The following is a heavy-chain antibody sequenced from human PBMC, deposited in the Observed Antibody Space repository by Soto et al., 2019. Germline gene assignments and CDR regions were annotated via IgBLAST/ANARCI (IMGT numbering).Heavy chain of an antibody. Sequence: SETLSLTCAVYGGSFSGYYWSWIRQPPGKGLEWIGEINHSGSTNYNPSLKSRVTISVDTSKNQFSLKLSSVTAADTAVYYCARGSAFLWFGALAPRELMNWFDPSGQGTLFTVSS. CDR1: GGSFSGYY. D-gene: IGHD3-10*01. J-gene: IGHJ5*02. CDR2: INHSGST. CDR3: ARGSAFLWFGALAPRELMNWFDP. V-gene: IGHV4-34*01.